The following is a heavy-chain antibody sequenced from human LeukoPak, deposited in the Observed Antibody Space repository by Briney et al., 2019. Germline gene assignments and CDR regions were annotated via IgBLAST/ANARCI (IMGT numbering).Heavy chain of an antibody. CDR1: GFTFSSYW. CDR3: ARSGQHLFDF. J-gene: IGHJ4*02. CDR2: INSDGSST. D-gene: IGHD6-13*01. Sequence: GGSLRLSCAASGFTFSSYWMHWVRRAPGKGLVWVSRINSDGSSTSYADSVKGRFTISRDNAKNSLYLQMNSLRAEDTAIYYCARSGQHLFDFWGQGTLVTVSS. V-gene: IGHV3-74*01.